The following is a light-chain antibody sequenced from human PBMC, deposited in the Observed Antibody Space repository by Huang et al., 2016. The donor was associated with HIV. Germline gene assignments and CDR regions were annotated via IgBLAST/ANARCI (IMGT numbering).Light chain of an antibody. J-gene: IGKJ4*01. CDR2: GAS. Sequence: EIVMTQSPATLSVSPGERVTLSCRASQSVSRNLAWYQQKRGQAPRLLLYGASTRATGIPARFSGSGSGTEFTLTVTNLQSEDFAVYHFQQYDDWPMTFGEGTKVEI. CDR1: QSVSRN. V-gene: IGKV3-15*01. CDR3: QQYDDWPMT.